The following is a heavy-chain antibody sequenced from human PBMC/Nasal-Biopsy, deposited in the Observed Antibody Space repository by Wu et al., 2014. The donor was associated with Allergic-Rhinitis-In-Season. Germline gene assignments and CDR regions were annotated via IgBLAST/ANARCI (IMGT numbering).Heavy chain of an antibody. CDR2: TRNKVNSDTT. CDR3: ARGRSFGSSQKDQYFDY. CDR1: GFTFSDHY. Sequence: LRLSCAASGFTFSDHYMDWVRQAPGKGLEWVGRTRNKVNSDTTEYAASVKGRFTISRDDSDNSLYLQMNSLKSEDTAVYYCARGRSFGSSQKDQYFDYWGQGTLVTVSS. J-gene: IGHJ4*02. D-gene: IGHD5-18*01. V-gene: IGHV3-72*01.